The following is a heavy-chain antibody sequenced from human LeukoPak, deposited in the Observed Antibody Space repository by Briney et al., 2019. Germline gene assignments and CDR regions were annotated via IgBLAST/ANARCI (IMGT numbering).Heavy chain of an antibody. D-gene: IGHD3-3*01. CDR3: VRQVTSGKSDY. Sequence: PGGSLRLSCAASGITFRSYGMHWVRQAPGKGLEWIGSIYYSGSTYYNPSLKSRVTISVDTSKNQFSLKLSSVTAADTAVYYCVRQVTSGKSDYWGQGTLVTVSS. V-gene: IGHV4-39*01. J-gene: IGHJ4*02. CDR1: GITFRSYGMH. CDR2: IYYSGST.